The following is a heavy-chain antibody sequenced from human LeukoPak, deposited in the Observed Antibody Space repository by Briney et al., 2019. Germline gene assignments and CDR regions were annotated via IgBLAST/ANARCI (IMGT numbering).Heavy chain of an antibody. V-gene: IGHV3-23*01. CDR1: GFTFSSYG. J-gene: IGHJ4*02. CDR3: TRSTQWLFDF. Sequence: GGSLRLSCAASGFTFSSYGMSWVRQVPGKGPEWVSAVTGSGGSTQYADSVKGRFIISRDNSKNTLHLQMSNLGTEDTAVYYCTRSTQWLFDFWGQGTLVTVSS. CDR2: VTGSGGST. D-gene: IGHD6-19*01.